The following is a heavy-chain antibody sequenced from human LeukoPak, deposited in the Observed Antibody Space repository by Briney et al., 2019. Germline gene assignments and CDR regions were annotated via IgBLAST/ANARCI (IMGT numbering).Heavy chain of an antibody. J-gene: IGHJ4*02. D-gene: IGHD3-3*01. CDR2: INHSGST. Sequence: SETLSLTCAVYGGSLSGYYWSWIRQPPGKRLEWTGEINHSGSTNYNPSLKSRVTISVDTSKNQFSLKLSSVTAADTAVYYCARVQYYDFWSGYYDRPLDYWGQGTLVTVSS. CDR1: GGSLSGYY. CDR3: ARVQYYDFWSGYYDRPLDY. V-gene: IGHV4-34*01.